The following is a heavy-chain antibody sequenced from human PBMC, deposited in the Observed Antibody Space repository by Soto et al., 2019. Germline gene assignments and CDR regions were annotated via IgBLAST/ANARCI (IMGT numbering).Heavy chain of an antibody. D-gene: IGHD3-22*01. Sequence: GGSLRLSCSASEFTFSSYAMLWVRQAPGKGLEYVSSITSDGFTTYYADSVKGRFTISRDNSKNTLYLQMSSLRPEDTALYYCVKGGTYAAYYSDAFDIWGQGTVVTVSS. J-gene: IGHJ3*02. CDR3: VKGGTYAAYYSDAFDI. CDR2: ITSDGFTT. CDR1: EFTFSSYA. V-gene: IGHV3-64D*08.